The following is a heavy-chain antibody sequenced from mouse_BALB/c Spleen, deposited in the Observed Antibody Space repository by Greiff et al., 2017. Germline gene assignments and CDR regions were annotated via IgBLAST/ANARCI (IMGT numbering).Heavy chain of an antibody. J-gene: IGHJ4*01. CDR3: ARHEDRGIYDGYSKHAMDY. Sequence: QVQLKQSGAELVKPGASVKLSCKASGYTFTEYIIHWVKQRSGQGLEWIGWFYPGSGSIKYNEKFKDKATLTADKSSSTVYMELSRLTSEDSAVYFCARHEDRGIYDGYSKHAMDYWGQGTSVTVSS. CDR1: GYTFTEYI. CDR2: FYPGSGSI. D-gene: IGHD2-3*01. V-gene: IGHV1-62-2*01.